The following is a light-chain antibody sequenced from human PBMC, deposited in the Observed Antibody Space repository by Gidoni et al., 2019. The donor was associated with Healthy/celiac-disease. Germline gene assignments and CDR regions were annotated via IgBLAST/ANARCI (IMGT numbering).Light chain of an antibody. Sequence: DIVMTQSPDSLAVSLGERATSNCQSSQSVLYSSNIKNNLAWYQQKPGQHPTLLIYWASTRESRVPDRFSSSRSGANFTLTISSLQAEDEAVYYCQQYYSTPFTFGPGTRVDIK. CDR1: QSVLYSSNIKNN. V-gene: IGKV4-1*01. CDR2: WAS. CDR3: QQYYSTPFT. J-gene: IGKJ3*01.